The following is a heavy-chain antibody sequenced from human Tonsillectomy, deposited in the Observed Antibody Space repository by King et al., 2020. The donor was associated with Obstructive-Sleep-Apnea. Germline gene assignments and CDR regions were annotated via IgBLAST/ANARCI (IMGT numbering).Heavy chain of an antibody. J-gene: IGHJ3*02. V-gene: IGHV3-21*01. CDR1: GFTFSSYS. CDR3: ARDEATVVTLDAFDI. D-gene: IGHD4-23*01. Sequence: VQLVESGGGLVKPGGSLRLSCAASGFTFSSYSMNWVRQAPGKGLEWVSSIIISGCYIYYADSVKGRFTISRDNAKNSLYLQMNSLRAEDTAVYYCARDEATVVTLDAFDIWGQGTMVTVSS. CDR2: IIISGCYI.